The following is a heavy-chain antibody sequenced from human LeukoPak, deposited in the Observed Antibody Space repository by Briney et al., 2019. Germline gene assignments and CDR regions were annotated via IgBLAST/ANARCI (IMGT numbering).Heavy chain of an antibody. V-gene: IGHV3-21*01. CDR3: ARDQVYQPLLYYYYYGMDV. D-gene: IGHD2-2*01. CDR2: ISSSGYI. Sequence: GGSLRLSCAASGFTFSSYSMNWVRQAPGKGLEWVSSISSSGYIYYADSVKGRFTISRDNAKNSLYLQMNSLRAEDTAVYYCARDQVYQPLLYYYYYGMDVWGQGTTVTVSS. CDR1: GFTFSSYS. J-gene: IGHJ6*02.